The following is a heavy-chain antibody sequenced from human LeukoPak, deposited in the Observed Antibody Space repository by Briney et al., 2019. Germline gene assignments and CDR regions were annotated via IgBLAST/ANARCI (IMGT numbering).Heavy chain of an antibody. V-gene: IGHV4-39*07. CDR2: LYYSGST. D-gene: IGHD3-10*01. CDR1: GGSISSSTYS. J-gene: IGHJ3*02. Sequence: SETLSLTCTVSGGSISSSTYSWDWIRQPPGKGLEWIGGLYYSGSTYYNPSLKSRVTISVDTSKNQFSLNLSSVTAADTAVYYCARDLGDLSFDIWGQGTMVTVSS. CDR3: ARDLGDLSFDI.